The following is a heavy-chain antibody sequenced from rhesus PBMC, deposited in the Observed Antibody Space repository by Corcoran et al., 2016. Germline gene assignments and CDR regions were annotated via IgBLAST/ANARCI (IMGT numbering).Heavy chain of an antibody. CDR1: GFTFSSYG. Sequence: VQLVETGGGLVQPGGSLKLSCAASGFTFSSYGMSWVRQAPGKGLEWIGYIYVSSGSTYYNPSFKSRVPISTDTSKNQFSLKLSSVTAADTAVYYCARGYSSGWSYNYGLDSWGQGVVVTVSS. V-gene: IGHV4-165*01. D-gene: IGHD6S26*01. J-gene: IGHJ6*01. CDR3: ARGYSSGWSYNYGLDS. CDR2: IYVSSGST.